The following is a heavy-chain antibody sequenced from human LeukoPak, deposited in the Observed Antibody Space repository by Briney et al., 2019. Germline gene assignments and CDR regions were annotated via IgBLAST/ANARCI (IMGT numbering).Heavy chain of an antibody. D-gene: IGHD6-19*01. CDR1: GYTFTNYD. J-gene: IGHJ5*02. V-gene: IGHV1-8*01. CDR3: ARASGEWLVRIWVNWFDP. CDR2: MNPNSGNT. Sequence: ASVKVSCKASGYTFTNYDINWVRQATGQGLERMGWMNPNSGNTGYAQKFQGRVTMTRNTSISTAYMELSSLRSEDTAVYYCARASGEWLVRIWVNWFDPWGQGTLVTVSS.